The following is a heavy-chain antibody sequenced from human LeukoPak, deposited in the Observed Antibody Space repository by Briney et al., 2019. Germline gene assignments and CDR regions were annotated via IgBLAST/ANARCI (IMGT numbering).Heavy chain of an antibody. CDR1: GYSFITYG. D-gene: IGHD3-3*01. Sequence: GASVKVSCKASGYSFITYGISWVRQAPGQGLEWMAWINTYNGNAHYAEKFQGRVSLTTDTSTYTSYMELRSLRSDDTAVYYCARFSKISRGYTIIGVVPSGGDYWGQGTLLTVSS. J-gene: IGHJ4*02. CDR2: INTYNGNA. CDR3: ARFSKISRGYTIIGVVPSGGDY. V-gene: IGHV1-18*01.